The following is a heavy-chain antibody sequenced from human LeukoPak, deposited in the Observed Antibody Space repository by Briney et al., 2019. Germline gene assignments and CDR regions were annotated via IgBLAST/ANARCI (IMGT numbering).Heavy chain of an antibody. CDR1: GFTFSSYW. D-gene: IGHD3-22*01. CDR2: IKQDGSEK. CDR3: ARVYYDSSGYLRLYYYYYYMDV. Sequence: GGSLRLSCAASGFTFSSYWMSWVRQAPGKGLECVANIKQDGSEKYYVDSVKGRFTISRDNAKNSLYLQMNSLRAEDTAVYYCARVYYDSSGYLRLYYYYYYMDVWGKGTTVTVSS. J-gene: IGHJ6*03. V-gene: IGHV3-7*01.